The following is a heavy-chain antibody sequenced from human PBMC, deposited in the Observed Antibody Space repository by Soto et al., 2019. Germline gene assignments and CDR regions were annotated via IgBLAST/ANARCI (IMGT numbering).Heavy chain of an antibody. CDR3: ARDQTTAITRYYYYYGREV. V-gene: IGHV3-7*03. Sequence: WGSLRLSCAASGFTFSSYWMSWVRQAPGKGLEWVANIKQDGSEKYYVDSVKGRFTISRDNAKNSLYLQMNSLRAEDTAVYYCARDQTTAITRYYYYYGREVWGQGSTVIVSS. D-gene: IGHD1-1*01. CDR1: GFTFSSYW. CDR2: IKQDGSEK. J-gene: IGHJ6*02.